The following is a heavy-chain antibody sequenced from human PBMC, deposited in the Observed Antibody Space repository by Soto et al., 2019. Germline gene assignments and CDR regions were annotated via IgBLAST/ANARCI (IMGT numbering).Heavy chain of an antibody. D-gene: IGHD5-12*01. CDR2: INSDGSST. J-gene: IGHJ5*02. CDR1: GFTFSSYW. V-gene: IGHV3-74*01. Sequence: GSLRLSCAASGFTFSSYWMHWVRQAPGKGLVWVSRINSDGSSTSYADSVKGRFTISRDNAKNTLFLEMNSLRAEDTAVYYCARDQTVATNWFDPWGQGTLVTVSS. CDR3: ARDQTVATNWFDP.